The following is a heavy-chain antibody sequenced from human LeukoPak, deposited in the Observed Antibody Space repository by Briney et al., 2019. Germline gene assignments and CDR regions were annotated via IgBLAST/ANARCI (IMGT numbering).Heavy chain of an antibody. Sequence: GGSLRLSCAASAFTFSSYWMSWVRQAPGKGLEWVANIKQDGSEKYYVDSVKGRFTSSRDNAKNSLYLQMNSLRAEDTAVYYCARDSEQWLPVDDAFDIWGQGTMVTVSS. CDR3: ARDSEQWLPVDDAFDI. D-gene: IGHD6-19*01. J-gene: IGHJ3*02. CDR2: IKQDGSEK. V-gene: IGHV3-7*01. CDR1: AFTFSSYW.